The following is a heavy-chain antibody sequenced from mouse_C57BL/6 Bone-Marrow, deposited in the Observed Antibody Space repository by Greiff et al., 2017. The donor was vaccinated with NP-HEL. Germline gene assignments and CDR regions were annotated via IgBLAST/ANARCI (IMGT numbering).Heavy chain of an antibody. CDR2: IDPSDSYT. D-gene: IGHD5-1*01. V-gene: IGHV1-59*01. Sequence: QVQLQQPGAELVRPGTSVKLSCKASGYTFTSYWMHWVKQRPGQGLEWIGVIDPSDSYTNYNQKFKGKATLTVDTSSSTAYMQLSSLTSEDSAVYYSASEYFYAMDYWGQGTSVTVSS. CDR1: GYTFTSYW. J-gene: IGHJ4*01. CDR3: ASEYFYAMDY.